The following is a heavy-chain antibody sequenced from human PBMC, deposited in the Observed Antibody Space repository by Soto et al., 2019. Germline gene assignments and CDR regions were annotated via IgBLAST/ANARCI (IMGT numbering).Heavy chain of an antibody. D-gene: IGHD6-13*01. Sequence: PGGSLRLSCAASGFTFSSYAMTWVRQAPGKGLEWVSAISGSGGSTYYADSVKGRFTISRDNSKNTLYLQMNSLRAEDTAVYYCAIDRLVQTFSWFDLWGPGTLGTVSS. CDR1: GFTFSSYA. J-gene: IGHJ5*02. CDR2: ISGSGGST. CDR3: AIDRLVQTFSWFDL. V-gene: IGHV3-23*01.